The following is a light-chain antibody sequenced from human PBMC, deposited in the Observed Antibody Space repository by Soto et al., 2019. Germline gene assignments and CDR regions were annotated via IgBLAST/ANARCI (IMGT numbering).Light chain of an antibody. CDR1: TSDVGAYNY. Sequence: QSALTQPASVSGSPGQSITISCIGTTSDVGAYNYVSWYQQHPGKAPKLIIYEVGNRPSGISNRFSGSKSGKTASLTISGLQAEDEADYYGTAYTSTRSVVFGGGTQLTVL. V-gene: IGLV2-14*01. CDR2: EVG. J-gene: IGLJ2*01. CDR3: TAYTSTRSVV.